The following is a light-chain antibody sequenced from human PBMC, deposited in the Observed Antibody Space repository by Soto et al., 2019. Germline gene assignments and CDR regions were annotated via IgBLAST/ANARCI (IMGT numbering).Light chain of an antibody. Sequence: VLTQSPATLSWSPGERATLSCRVSHSVSTYLAWYQQKPGQAPSLLIYDASNRATGIPARFSGSGSGTDFTRTISSLEPEDSSVYYCQQRYDWLTFGGGTKVEIK. CDR1: HSVSTY. CDR3: QQRYDWLT. CDR2: DAS. J-gene: IGKJ4*01. V-gene: IGKV3-11*01.